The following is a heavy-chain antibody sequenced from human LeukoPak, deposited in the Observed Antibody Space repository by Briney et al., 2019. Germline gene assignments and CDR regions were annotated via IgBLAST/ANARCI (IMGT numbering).Heavy chain of an antibody. V-gene: IGHV3-74*01. Sequence: GGSLRLSCAASGFTFSSYWMHWFRQAPGKGLVWVSRINSDGSSTSQADSVKGRFTISRDNAKNTLFLQMNSLRAEDTAVYYCARDGTLRDYYDSPIDYWGQGTLVTVSS. CDR2: INSDGSST. CDR1: GFTFSSYW. D-gene: IGHD3-22*01. J-gene: IGHJ4*02. CDR3: ARDGTLRDYYDSPIDY.